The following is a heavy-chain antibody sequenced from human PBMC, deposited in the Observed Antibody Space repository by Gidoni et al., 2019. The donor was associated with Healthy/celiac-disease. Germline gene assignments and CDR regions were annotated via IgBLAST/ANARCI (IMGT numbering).Heavy chain of an antibody. V-gene: IGHV3-64*01. Sequence: EVQLVESGGGLVQPGGSLRLSCAASGFTFSSYAMHWVRQAPGKGLEYVSAISSNGGSTYYANSVKGRFTISRDNSKNRLYLQMGSLRAEDMAVYYCARGGGSYGYWGQGTLVTVSS. J-gene: IGHJ4*02. D-gene: IGHD1-26*01. CDR3: ARGGGSYGY. CDR1: GFTFSSYA. CDR2: ISSNGGST.